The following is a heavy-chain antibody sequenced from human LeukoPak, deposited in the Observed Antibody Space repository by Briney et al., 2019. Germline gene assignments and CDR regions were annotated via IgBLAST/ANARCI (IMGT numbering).Heavy chain of an antibody. D-gene: IGHD3-22*01. V-gene: IGHV1-3*01. CDR2: INAGNGNT. CDR1: GYTFTSYA. Sequence: ASVKVSCKASGYTFTSYAMHWVRQAPGQRLEWMGWINAGNGNTKYSQKFQGRVTITRDTSASTAYMELSSLRSEDTAVYYCARDTYYYDSSGYRRGGVEDYWGQGTLVTVSS. J-gene: IGHJ4*02. CDR3: ARDTYYYDSSGYRRGGVEDY.